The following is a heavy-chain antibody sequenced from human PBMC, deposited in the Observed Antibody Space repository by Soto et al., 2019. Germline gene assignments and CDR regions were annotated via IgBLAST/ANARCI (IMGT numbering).Heavy chain of an antibody. V-gene: IGHV4-34*01. D-gene: IGHD3-22*01. Sequence: SETLSLTCAVYGGSFSGYYWSWIRQPPGKGLEWIGEINHSGSTNYNPSLKSRVTISVDASKNQFSLKLSSVTAADTAVYYCARAHPYDSSGYYRYWGQGTLVTVSS. J-gene: IGHJ4*02. CDR2: INHSGST. CDR3: ARAHPYDSSGYYRY. CDR1: GGSFSGYY.